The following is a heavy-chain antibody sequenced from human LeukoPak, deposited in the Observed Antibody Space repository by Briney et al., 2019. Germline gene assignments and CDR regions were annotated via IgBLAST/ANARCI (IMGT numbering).Heavy chain of an antibody. Sequence: GGSPRLSCAASGLTFHNTWMHWIRQAPGKGLVWVSRIINDGITTTYADSVKGRFTISRDNAKKTVYLQMNSLRADDTAVYYCAADGEYAFLVWGQGTMVTVSS. CDR3: AADGEYAFLV. CDR1: GLTFHNTW. J-gene: IGHJ3*01. D-gene: IGHD2/OR15-2a*01. V-gene: IGHV3-74*01. CDR2: IINDGITT.